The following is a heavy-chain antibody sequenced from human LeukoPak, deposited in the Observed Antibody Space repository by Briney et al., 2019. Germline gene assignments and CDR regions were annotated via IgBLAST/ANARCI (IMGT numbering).Heavy chain of an antibody. J-gene: IGHJ4*02. D-gene: IGHD3-10*01. Sequence: GGSLRLSCAASGFXFRSYGMSWVRQAPGKGLEWVSAISGRGDSTYYADSVKGRFTISRDNSKNTLYLQMNSLRAEDTAVYYCAKDYGSGSYYNDYWGQGTLVTVSS. CDR1: GFXFRSYG. V-gene: IGHV3-23*01. CDR2: ISGRGDST. CDR3: AKDYGSGSYYNDY.